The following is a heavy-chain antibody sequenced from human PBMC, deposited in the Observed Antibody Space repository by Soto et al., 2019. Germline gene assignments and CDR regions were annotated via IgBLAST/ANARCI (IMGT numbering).Heavy chain of an antibody. Sequence: QVQLVESGGGVVQPGRSLRLSCAASGFTFSNCGMHWVRQAPGKSLEWVAVASFDVTKKYYADSVKGRFTISRDNSKNTLYLQMNSLRAEDTAVYYCAKESDYGDYRTADYWGQGTLFTVSS. J-gene: IGHJ4*02. CDR3: AKESDYGDYRTADY. D-gene: IGHD4-17*01. CDR1: GFTFSNCG. CDR2: ASFDVTKK. V-gene: IGHV3-30*18.